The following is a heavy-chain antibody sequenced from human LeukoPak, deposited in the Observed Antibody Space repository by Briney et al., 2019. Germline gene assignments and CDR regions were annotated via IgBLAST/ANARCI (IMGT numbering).Heavy chain of an antibody. Sequence: ASVKVSCKASGGTFSSYAISWVRQAPGQGLEWMGRIIPILGIANYAQKFQGRVTITADKSTSTAYMELSSLRSEDTAMYYCARGGSTSNWFDPWGQGTLVTVSS. D-gene: IGHD2-2*01. CDR1: GGTFSSYA. V-gene: IGHV1-69*04. J-gene: IGHJ5*02. CDR3: ARGGSTSNWFDP. CDR2: IIPILGIA.